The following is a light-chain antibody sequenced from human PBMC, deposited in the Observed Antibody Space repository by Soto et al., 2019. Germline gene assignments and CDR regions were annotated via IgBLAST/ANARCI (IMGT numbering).Light chain of an antibody. CDR3: MQTAHWPYT. CDR2: KVF. V-gene: IGKV2-30*01. J-gene: IGKJ2*01. Sequence: DVVMTQSPLSLPVTLGQSASISCTSSRSLVYADGNTYLNWLQQRPGQSPRRLIYKVFNRDSGVPDRFSGSASGSEFTLTISRVEAEDIGVYYCMQTAHWPYTFGRGTKLEIK. CDR1: RSLVYADGNTY.